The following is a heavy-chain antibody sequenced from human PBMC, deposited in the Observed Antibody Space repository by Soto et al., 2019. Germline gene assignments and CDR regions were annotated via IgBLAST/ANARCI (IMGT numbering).Heavy chain of an antibody. V-gene: IGHV4-31*03. J-gene: IGHJ4*02. D-gene: IGHD3-22*01. CDR3: AREGAPYYYDSSGSRRLYYFDY. CDR1: GGSISSGGYY. Sequence: SETLSLTCTVSGGSISSGGYYWSWIRQHPGKGLEWIGYIYYSGSTYYNPSLKSRVTISVDTSKNQFSLKLSSVTAADTAVYYCAREGAPYYYDSSGSRRLYYFDYWGQGTLVTVSS. CDR2: IYYSGST.